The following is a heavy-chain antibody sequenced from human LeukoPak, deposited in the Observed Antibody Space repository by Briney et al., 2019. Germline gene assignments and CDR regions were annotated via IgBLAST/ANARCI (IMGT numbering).Heavy chain of an antibody. CDR1: GFTFSRYW. J-gene: IGHJ4*02. Sequence: GGSLRLSCAASGFTFSRYWMTWVRQAPGKGLEWVADINQDGSVKNYVEYVKGRFTISRDNARNSLHLQMSSLRVEDTALYYCARDRAYSTYDYWGQGTLVRVSS. D-gene: IGHD2-21*01. CDR2: INQDGSVK. V-gene: IGHV3-7*01. CDR3: ARDRAYSTYDY.